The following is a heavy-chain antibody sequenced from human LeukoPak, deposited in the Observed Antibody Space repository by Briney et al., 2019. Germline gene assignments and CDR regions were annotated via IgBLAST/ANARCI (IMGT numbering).Heavy chain of an antibody. J-gene: IGHJ6*03. CDR2: INHSGST. V-gene: IGHV4-34*01. D-gene: IGHD1-26*01. Sequence: SETLSLTCAVYGGSFSGYYWSWIRQPPGKGLEWIGEINHSGSTNYSPSLKSRVTISVDTSKNQFSLKLSSVTAADTAVYYCARLPSNTRKRIVGARYYMDVWGKGTTVTISS. CDR1: GGSFSGYY. CDR3: ARLPSNTRKRIVGARYYMDV.